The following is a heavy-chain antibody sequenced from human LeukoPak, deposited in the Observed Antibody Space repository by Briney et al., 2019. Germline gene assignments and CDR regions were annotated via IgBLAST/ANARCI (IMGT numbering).Heavy chain of an antibody. D-gene: IGHD6-13*01. Sequence: GGSLRLSCAASGFTFSSYEMNWVRQAPGKGLEWVSYISSSGSTIYYADSVKGRFTISRDNAKNTLYLQMNSLRAEDTAVYYCARDRSSSWLHYYYYYMDVWGKGTTVTISS. CDR1: GFTFSSYE. CDR2: ISSSGSTI. J-gene: IGHJ6*03. V-gene: IGHV3-48*03. CDR3: ARDRSSSWLHYYYYYMDV.